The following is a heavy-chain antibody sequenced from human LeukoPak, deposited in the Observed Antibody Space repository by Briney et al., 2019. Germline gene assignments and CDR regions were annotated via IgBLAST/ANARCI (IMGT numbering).Heavy chain of an antibody. CDR1: GFTFSNYP. CDR2: ISYDGRNK. J-gene: IGHJ5*02. Sequence: PGRSLRLSCAASGFTFSNYPMHWVREAPGKGVEGVVVISYDGRNKNYADSVKGGFTISRDNCKDTLYLKMNRQRGADTALYYCATDWPGHCSGTTCSRRNWFHPWGQGTLVTVSS. V-gene: IGHV3-30*04. D-gene: IGHD2-2*01. CDR3: ATDWPGHCSGTTCSRRNWFHP.